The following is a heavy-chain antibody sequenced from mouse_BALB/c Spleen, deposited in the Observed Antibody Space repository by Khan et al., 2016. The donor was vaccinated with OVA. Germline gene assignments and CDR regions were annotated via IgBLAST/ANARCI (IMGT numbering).Heavy chain of an antibody. CDR1: GFTFSTYG. Sequence: EVLLVESGGDLVKPGGSLKLSCAAFGFTFSTYGMSWVRQTPDKRLEWVASISSGGPYTYCPHSVKGRFPISRDNGQNTLYLQLSSLKSEDTAKYYCARRAYYYDSEGFAYWGQGTLVTVSA. J-gene: IGHJ3*01. CDR3: ARRAYYYDSEGFAY. D-gene: IGHD1-1*01. V-gene: IGHV5-6*02. CDR2: ISSGGPYT.